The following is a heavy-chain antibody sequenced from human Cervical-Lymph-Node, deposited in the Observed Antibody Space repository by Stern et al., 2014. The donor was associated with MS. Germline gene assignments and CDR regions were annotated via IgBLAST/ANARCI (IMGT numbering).Heavy chain of an antibody. CDR2: ISGSGSYI. J-gene: IGHJ4*02. Sequence: EMQLVESGGGVVKPGGSLRLSCAASGFTFSSYSMHWVRQAPGKGLEWLSSISGSGSYIYYAASVKGRFTISRDDTKNSLSLHMNSLRAGDTAVYYCARSSTVTTKFDSWGQGTLVTV. D-gene: IGHD4-17*01. CDR3: ARSSTVTTKFDS. CDR1: GFTFSSYS. V-gene: IGHV3-21*01.